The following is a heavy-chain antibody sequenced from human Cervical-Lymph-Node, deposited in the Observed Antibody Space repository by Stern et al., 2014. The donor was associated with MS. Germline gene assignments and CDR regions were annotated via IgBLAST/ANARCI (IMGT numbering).Heavy chain of an antibody. CDR2: IYWNDDK. D-gene: IGHD5-12*01. CDR3: AHRLRIPSPFNCFDP. J-gene: IGHJ5*02. CDR1: GFSLSTSGVA. Sequence: SGPTLVKPTQTLTLTCTFSGFSLSTSGVAVGWIRQPPGKALEWLALIYWNDDKTYSPSLKNRLTITRDTSKNQVVLTMINMDPVDTATYYCAHRLRIPSPFNCFDPWGQGTLVTVSS. V-gene: IGHV2-5*01.